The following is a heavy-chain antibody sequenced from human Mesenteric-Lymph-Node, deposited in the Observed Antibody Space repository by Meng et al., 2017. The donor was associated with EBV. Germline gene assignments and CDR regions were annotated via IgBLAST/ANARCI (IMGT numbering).Heavy chain of an antibody. Sequence: GQLLQWGGGVLKPSEARSLPCAVFGGAFNDYSWTWIRQPPGKGLEWIGESDHSGSNNYNPSLKSRGTMAVDTSKNQFSLKLASVTAADTAVYYCARVDYTKSLPFDYWGRGTLVTVSS. CDR1: GGAFNDYS. V-gene: IGHV4-34*01. CDR2: SDHSGSN. CDR3: ARVDYTKSLPFDY. D-gene: IGHD2-2*02. J-gene: IGHJ4*02.